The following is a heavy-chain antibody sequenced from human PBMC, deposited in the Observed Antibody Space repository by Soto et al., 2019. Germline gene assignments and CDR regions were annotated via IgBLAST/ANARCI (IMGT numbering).Heavy chain of an antibody. CDR2: ISSSSSTI. V-gene: IGHV3-48*01. Sequence: EAQLVESGGGLVQPGGSLRLSCAASGFTFSSYSMNWVRQAPGKGLEWISYISSSSSTIYYADSVQGRFTISRDNARNSMYLQMNSLRAEDSAMYDCARDSPSGGHFDYWGQGALVTVSS. CDR3: ARDSPSGGHFDY. CDR1: GFTFSSYS. J-gene: IGHJ4*02.